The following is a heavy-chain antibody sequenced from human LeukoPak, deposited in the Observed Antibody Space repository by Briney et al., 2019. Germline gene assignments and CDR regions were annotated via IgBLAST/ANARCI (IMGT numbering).Heavy chain of an antibody. D-gene: IGHD3-10*01. CDR3: TRETYGYFDY. CDR2: ISSSSTYT. Sequence: GGSLRLSCAASGFTFSDCYMSWIRQAPGKGLEWVSYISSSSTYTKYADSVKGRFTISRDSAKNSLYLQMNSLRAEDTAVYYCTRETYGYFDYWGQGTPVTVSS. J-gene: IGHJ4*02. V-gene: IGHV3-11*05. CDR1: GFTFSDCY.